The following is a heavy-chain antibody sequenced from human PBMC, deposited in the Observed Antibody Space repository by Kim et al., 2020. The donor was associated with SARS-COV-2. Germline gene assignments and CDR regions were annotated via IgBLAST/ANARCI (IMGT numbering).Heavy chain of an antibody. CDR3: AGGIAVAATSDY. V-gene: IGHV1-3*01. CDR2: T. J-gene: IGHJ4*02. D-gene: IGHD6-13*01. Sequence: TKYSQKFQGRVTITRDTAATTPYMELSSLRSEDTAVYYCAGGIAVAATSDYWGQGTLVTVSS.